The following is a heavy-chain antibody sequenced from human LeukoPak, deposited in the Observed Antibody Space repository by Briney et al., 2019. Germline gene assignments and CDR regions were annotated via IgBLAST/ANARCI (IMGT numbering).Heavy chain of an antibody. Sequence: WETLSLTCTVSGGSISGYYWSWIRQPPGKGLEWIGYIYYSGSTNYNPSLKSRVTISVDTSKNQFSLKLSSVSAADTAVYYCARHYGSGNNWFDPWGQGTLVTVSS. V-gene: IGHV4-59*01. CDR3: ARHYGSGNNWFDP. J-gene: IGHJ5*02. D-gene: IGHD3-10*01. CDR1: GGSISGYY. CDR2: IYYSGST.